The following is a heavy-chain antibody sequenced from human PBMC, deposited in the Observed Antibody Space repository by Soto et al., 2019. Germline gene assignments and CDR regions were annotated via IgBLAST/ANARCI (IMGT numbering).Heavy chain of an antibody. CDR3: ARVGAMVYYYYGMDV. Sequence: SETLSLTCTVSGGSISSGGYYWSWIRQHPGKGLEGIGYIYYSGSTYYNPSLKSRVTISVDTSKNQFSLKLSSVTAADTAVYYCARVGAMVYYYYGMDVWGQGTTVTVSS. D-gene: IGHD5-18*01. CDR1: GGSISSGGYY. J-gene: IGHJ6*02. V-gene: IGHV4-31*03. CDR2: IYYSGST.